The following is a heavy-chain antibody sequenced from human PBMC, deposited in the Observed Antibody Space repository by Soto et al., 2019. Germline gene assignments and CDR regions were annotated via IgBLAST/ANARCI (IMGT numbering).Heavy chain of an antibody. V-gene: IGHV3-23*04. J-gene: IGHJ4*02. D-gene: IGHD4-17*01. CDR2: ISGSGGST. CDR1: GFTFSNGW. Sequence: EVQLVESGGGLVKPGGSLRLSCAASGFTFSNGWMSWVRQAPGKGLEWVSAISGSGGSTYYADSVKGRFTISRDNSKNTLYLQMNSLRAEDTAVYYCAKNGDYLGYYFDYWGQGTLVTVSS. CDR3: AKNGDYLGYYFDY.